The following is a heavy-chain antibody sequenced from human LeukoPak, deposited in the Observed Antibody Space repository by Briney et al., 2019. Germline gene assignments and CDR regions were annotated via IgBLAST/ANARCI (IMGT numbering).Heavy chain of an antibody. CDR1: GCTFDDYA. D-gene: IGHD5-18*01. Sequence: PGRSLRLSCAVSGCTFDDYAMHWVRQAPGKDLEWVSGISWNSGSIGYADSVKGRFTISRDNAKNSLYLQMNSLRAEDTALYYCAKGGPYSYVDYWGQRTLVTVSS. J-gene: IGHJ4*02. V-gene: IGHV3-9*01. CDR3: AKGGPYSYVDY. CDR2: ISWNSGSI.